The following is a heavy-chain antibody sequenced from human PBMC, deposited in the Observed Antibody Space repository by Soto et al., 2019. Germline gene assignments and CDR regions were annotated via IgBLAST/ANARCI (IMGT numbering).Heavy chain of an antibody. Sequence: VRLQESGPGLVEPSETLSLTCSVSGDSINTYYLSWIRQPAGKGLEWIGRIYSSGSANYNPSLKTRGTMSVDTSKNQVFLSVTSVTAADTDVYFCARGGTRSADLPTYWGQGIQVIVSS. CDR1: GDSINTYY. J-gene: IGHJ4*02. CDR3: ARGGTRSADLPTY. CDR2: IYSSGSA. D-gene: IGHD1-1*01. V-gene: IGHV4-4*07.